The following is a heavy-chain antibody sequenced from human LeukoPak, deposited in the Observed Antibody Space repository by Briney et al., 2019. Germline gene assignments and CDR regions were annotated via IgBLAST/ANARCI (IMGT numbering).Heavy chain of an antibody. V-gene: IGHV1-69*06. CDR2: IIPIFGTA. J-gene: IGHJ5*02. Sequence: SVKVSCKASGGTFSSYAISWVRQAPGQGLEWMGGIIPIFGTANYAQKFQGRVTITADKSTSTAYMELSSLRSEDTAVYYCARERPADYDFWSGSPVERVRFDPWGQGTLVTVSS. CDR1: GGTFSSYA. D-gene: IGHD3-3*01. CDR3: ARERPADYDFWSGSPVERVRFDP.